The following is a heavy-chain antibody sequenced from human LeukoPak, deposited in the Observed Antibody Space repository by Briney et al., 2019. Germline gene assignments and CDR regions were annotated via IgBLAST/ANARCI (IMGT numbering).Heavy chain of an antibody. CDR2: ISSSGSTI. V-gene: IGHV3-48*03. Sequence: QPGGSLRLSCAASGFTFSSYEMNWVRQAPGKGLEWVSYISSSGSTIYYADSVKGRFTISRDNAKNSLYLQMNSLRAEYTAVYYCARDCGGGTCYGPYVAFDIWGQGTMVTVSS. CDR1: GFTFSSYE. CDR3: ARDCGGGTCYGPYVAFDI. J-gene: IGHJ3*02. D-gene: IGHD2-15*01.